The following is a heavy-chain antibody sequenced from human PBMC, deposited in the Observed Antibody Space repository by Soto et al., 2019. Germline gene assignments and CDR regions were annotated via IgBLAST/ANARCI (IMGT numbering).Heavy chain of an antibody. CDR1: GGFINSGDYH. V-gene: IGHV4-30-4*01. J-gene: IGHJ6*02. CDR3: ARDSRTPSGGMDV. CDR2: IYYSAST. Sequence: SETLSLTCTVSGGFINSGDYHWTWIRQFPGKGLEWIGGIYYSASTYYNPALVSRITISLDTSKNQFSLKLTSVTAADTAVYYCARDSRTPSGGMDVWGQGTTVTVSS.